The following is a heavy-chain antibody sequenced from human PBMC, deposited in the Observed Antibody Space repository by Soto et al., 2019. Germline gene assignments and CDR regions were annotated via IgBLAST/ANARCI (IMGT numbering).Heavy chain of an antibody. V-gene: IGHV4-39*02. CDR3: ARHKTTMLTVVSAFDP. Sequence: SETLSLTCTVSGDSITRSNFYWGWIRQPPGKGLEWLGSIFYSGSTFYNPALKSRVTFSVDTSKNHFSLKLSSVTAADTAVYYCARHKTTMLTVVSAFDPWGQGTRVTVSS. J-gene: IGHJ5*02. D-gene: IGHD3-22*01. CDR1: GDSITRSNFY. CDR2: IFYSGST.